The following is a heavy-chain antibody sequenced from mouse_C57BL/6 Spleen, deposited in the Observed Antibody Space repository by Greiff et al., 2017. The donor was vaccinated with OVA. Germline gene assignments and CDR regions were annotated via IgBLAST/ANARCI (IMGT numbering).Heavy chain of an antibody. V-gene: IGHV1-26*01. CDR2: INPNNGGT. J-gene: IGHJ3*01. Sequence: EVQLQQSGPELVKPGASVKISCKASGYTFTDYYMNWVKQSHGKSLEWIGDINPNNGGTSYNQKFKGKATLTVDKSSSTAYMELRSLTSEDSAVYYCARTHGHYYGSSPAWFAYWGQGTLVTVSA. CDR1: GYTFTDYY. CDR3: ARTHGHYYGSSPAWFAY. D-gene: IGHD1-1*01.